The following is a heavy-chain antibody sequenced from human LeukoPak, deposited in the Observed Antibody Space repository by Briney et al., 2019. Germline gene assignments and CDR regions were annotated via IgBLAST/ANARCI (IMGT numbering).Heavy chain of an antibody. J-gene: IGHJ4*02. CDR2: MNPNSGDT. V-gene: IGHV1-8*02. D-gene: IGHD6-19*01. CDR1: GYTFTGYY. Sequence: ASVKVSCKASGYTFTGYYIHWVRQATGQGLEWMGWMNPNSGDTGYAQKFQGRVTMTRNTSISTAYMELSSLRSEDTAVYYCARGWEAVAGTDYWGQGTLVTVSS. CDR3: ARGWEAVAGTDY.